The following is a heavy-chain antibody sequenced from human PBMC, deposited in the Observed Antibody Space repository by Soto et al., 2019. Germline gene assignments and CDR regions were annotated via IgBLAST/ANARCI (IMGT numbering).Heavy chain of an antibody. V-gene: IGHV3-30-3*01. CDR1: GFMFSSYA. CDR3: ARAGGLLVDY. CDR2: KTYDGSNK. D-gene: IGHD1-26*01. J-gene: IGHJ4*02. Sequence: QVQLVESGGGGVQPGRSLRLSCAASGFMFSSYAMHWVRQAPGKVLEWVAVKTYDGSNKYYADSVKGRFTISRDNSKNTLYLQMNSLRAEDTAVYYCARAGGLLVDYWGEGTLVTVSS.